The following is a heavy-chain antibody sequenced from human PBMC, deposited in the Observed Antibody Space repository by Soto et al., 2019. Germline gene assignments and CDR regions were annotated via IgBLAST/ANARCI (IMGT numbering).Heavy chain of an antibody. J-gene: IGHJ6*02. D-gene: IGHD3-9*01. CDR2: INHSGST. CDR3: ARVPTTPTYYDILTGRNYYYYGMDV. CDR1: GGSFSGYY. V-gene: IGHV4-34*01. Sequence: ASETLSLTCAVYGGSFSGYYWSWIRQPPGKGLEWIGEINHSGSTNYNPSLKSRVTISVDTSKNQFSLKLSSVTAADTAVYYCARVPTTPTYYDILTGRNYYYYGMDVWGQGTTVTVSS.